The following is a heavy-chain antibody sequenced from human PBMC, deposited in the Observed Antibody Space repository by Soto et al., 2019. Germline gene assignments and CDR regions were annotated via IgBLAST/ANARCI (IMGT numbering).Heavy chain of an antibody. J-gene: IGHJ6*02. V-gene: IGHV4-61*05. CDR2: ISYSGST. CDR1: GGSISSSSYY. CDR3: LTQGFGPLHGLVDV. Sequence: ASETLSLTCTVSGGSISSSSYYCSWIRQPPGKGLEWIGYISYSGSTSYNPSLKSRLIISVDTPQNQVSLKLASVTAADTAVYYCLTQGFGPLHGLVDVWGQGTTVTVS. D-gene: IGHD3-10*01.